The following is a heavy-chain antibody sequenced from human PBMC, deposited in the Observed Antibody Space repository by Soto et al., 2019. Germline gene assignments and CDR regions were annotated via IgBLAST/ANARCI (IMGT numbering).Heavy chain of an antibody. D-gene: IGHD6-13*01. CDR3: ARDKGSEYSSSWYDYYGMDV. CDR2: ISSSGSTI. CDR1: GFTFSSYE. J-gene: IGHJ6*02. V-gene: IGHV3-48*03. Sequence: RGSLRLSCAASGFTFSSYEMNWVRQAPGKGLEWVSYISSSGSTIYYADSVKGRFTISRDNAKNSLYLQMNSLRAEDTAVYYCARDKGSEYSSSWYDYYGMDVWGQGTTVTVSS.